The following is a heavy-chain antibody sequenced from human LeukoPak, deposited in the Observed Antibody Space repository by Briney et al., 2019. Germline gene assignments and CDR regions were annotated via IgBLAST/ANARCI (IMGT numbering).Heavy chain of an antibody. CDR1: GFTFSSYA. CDR3: AKLNKVVPAATDY. CDR2: ISGSGGST. D-gene: IGHD2-2*01. V-gene: IGHV3-23*01. Sequence: GGSLRLSCAASGFTFSSYAMSWVRQAPGKGLEWVSAISGSGGSTYYADSVKGRFTLSRDNSKNTLYLQMNSLRADDTAVYYCAKLNKVVPAATDYWGQGTLVTVSS. J-gene: IGHJ4*02.